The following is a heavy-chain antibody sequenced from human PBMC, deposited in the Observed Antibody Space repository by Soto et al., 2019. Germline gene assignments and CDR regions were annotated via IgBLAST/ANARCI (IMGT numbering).Heavy chain of an antibody. CDR2: IYYSGST. CDR1: GGSISSYY. V-gene: IGHV4-59*01. D-gene: IGHD3-22*01. J-gene: IGHJ3*02. CDR3: ARTYYYDSSGYTPDSDAFDI. Sequence: PSETLSLTCTVSGGSISSYYWSWIRQPPGKGLEWIGYIYYSGSTNYNPSLKSRVTISVDTSKNQFSLKLSSVTAADTAVYYCARTYYYDSSGYTPDSDAFDIWGQGTMVTVSS.